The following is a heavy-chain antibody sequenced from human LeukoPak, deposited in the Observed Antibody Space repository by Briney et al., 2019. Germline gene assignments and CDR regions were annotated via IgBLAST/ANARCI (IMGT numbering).Heavy chain of an antibody. D-gene: IGHD3-22*01. CDR1: GGSISSYY. CDR3: ARIVVVGWDYFDY. V-gene: IGHV4-39*01. J-gene: IGHJ4*02. CDR2: IYYSGST. Sequence: SSETLSLTCTVSGGSISSYYWGWIRQPPGKGLEWIGSIYYSGSTYYNPSLKSRVTISVDTSKNQFSLKLSSVTAADTAVYYCARIVVVGWDYFDYWGQGTLVTVSS.